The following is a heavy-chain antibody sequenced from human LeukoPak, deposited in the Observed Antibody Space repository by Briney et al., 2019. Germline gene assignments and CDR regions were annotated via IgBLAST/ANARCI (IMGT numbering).Heavy chain of an antibody. J-gene: IGHJ4*02. CDR3: ARPYIGTVTTVWEY. Sequence: ASQTLSLTCTVSGGSISSSSYYWGWIRQPPGKGLEWIGSIYYSGSTYYNPSLKSRVSISIDTSKNQFSLKLSSVTAADTAVYYCARPYIGTVTTVWEYWGQGTLVTVSS. CDR2: IYYSGST. V-gene: IGHV4-39*01. CDR1: GGSISSSSYY. D-gene: IGHD4-17*01.